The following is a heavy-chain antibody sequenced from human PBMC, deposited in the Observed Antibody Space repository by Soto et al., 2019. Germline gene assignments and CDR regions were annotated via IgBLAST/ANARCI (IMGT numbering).Heavy chain of an antibody. J-gene: IGHJ6*02. Sequence: AGGSLRLSCTASGFTFGDYAMSWFRQAPGKGLEWVGFIRSKAYGGTTEYAASVKGRFTISRDDSKSIACLQMNSLKTEDTAVYYCTRDLDYDYYYGMDVWGQGTTVTVSS. D-gene: IGHD3-9*01. CDR2: IRSKAYGGTT. V-gene: IGHV3-49*03. CDR1: GFTFGDYA. CDR3: TRDLDYDYYYGMDV.